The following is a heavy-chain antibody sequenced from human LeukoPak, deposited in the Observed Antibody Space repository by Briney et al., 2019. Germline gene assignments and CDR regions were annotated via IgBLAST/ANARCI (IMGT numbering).Heavy chain of an antibody. Sequence: GGSLRLSCAASGFTFSDYYMSWIRPAPGKGLEWVSSISGSGNTIYYADSAMGRFTISRDNAKNSLYLLMNSLTAEDTAVYYCARDRSGGTYYYDSSGYSFWGQGTLVTVSS. V-gene: IGHV3-11*01. D-gene: IGHD3-22*01. CDR3: ARDRSGGTYYYDSSGYSF. J-gene: IGHJ4*02. CDR2: ISGSGNTI. CDR1: GFTFSDYY.